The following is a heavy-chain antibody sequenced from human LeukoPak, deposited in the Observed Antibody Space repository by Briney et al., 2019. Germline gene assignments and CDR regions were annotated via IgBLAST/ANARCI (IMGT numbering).Heavy chain of an antibody. J-gene: IGHJ1*01. CDR2: INPSGGST. Sequence: ASVKVSCKASGYTFTSYYMHWVRQAPGQGLEWMGIINPSGGSTSYAQKFQGRATMTRDTSTSTVYMELSSLRSEDTAVYYCARSVDGYNYNPYFQHWGQGTLVTVSS. CDR1: GYTFTSYY. D-gene: IGHD5-24*01. V-gene: IGHV1-46*01. CDR3: ARSVDGYNYNPYFQH.